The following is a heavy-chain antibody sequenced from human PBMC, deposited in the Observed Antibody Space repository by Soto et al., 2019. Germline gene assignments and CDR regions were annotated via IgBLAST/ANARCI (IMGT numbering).Heavy chain of an antibody. Sequence: SETLSLTCTVSGGSMSSYYWSWIRQPPGKGLEWIGYIYHSGTTNYNPSLKSRVTISVDTSKNQFSLNLSSVTAADTAVYYCARDQLERRAGGWFDPWGQGTLVT. D-gene: IGHD1-1*01. CDR2: IYHSGTT. CDR3: ARDQLERRAGGWFDP. J-gene: IGHJ5*02. V-gene: IGHV4-59*01. CDR1: GGSMSSYY.